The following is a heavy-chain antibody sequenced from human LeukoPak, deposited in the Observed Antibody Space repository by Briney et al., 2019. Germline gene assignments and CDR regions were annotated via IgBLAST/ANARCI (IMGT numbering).Heavy chain of an antibody. CDR2: ISSSSSYI. V-gene: IGHV3-21*01. CDR1: GFTFSNYS. J-gene: IGHJ6*02. D-gene: IGHD6-19*01. Sequence: GGSLRLSCAASGFTFSNYSMNWVRQAPGKGLEWVSSISSSSSYIYYADSVKGRFTISRDNAKNSLYLQMNSLRAEDTAVYYCARASGWPRGPTYYYYGMDVWGQGTTVTVSS. CDR3: ARASGWPRGPTYYYYGMDV.